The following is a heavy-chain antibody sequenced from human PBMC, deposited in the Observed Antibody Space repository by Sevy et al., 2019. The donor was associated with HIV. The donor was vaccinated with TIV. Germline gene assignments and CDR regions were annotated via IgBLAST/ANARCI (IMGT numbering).Heavy chain of an antibody. J-gene: IGHJ4*02. CDR1: GFAFYEYS. V-gene: IGHV3-23*01. CDR3: AREGCSRPHDY. Sequence: GGSLRLSCAASGFAFYEYSMSWIRQAPGKGLEWAATLSFGCGKINYADSVKSRFTISRDNSKNSFYLQMDNLRVEDTALYYCAREGCSRPHDYWGQGTRVTVSS. CDR2: LSFGCGKI. D-gene: IGHD2-8*01.